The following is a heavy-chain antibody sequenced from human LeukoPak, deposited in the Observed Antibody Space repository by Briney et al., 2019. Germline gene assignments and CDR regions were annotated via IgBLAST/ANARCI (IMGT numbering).Heavy chain of an antibody. J-gene: IGHJ5*02. CDR2: INTNTGNP. CDR3: ARDFYLYYYDSRFDP. D-gene: IGHD3-22*01. CDR1: GYTFTSYA. V-gene: IGHV7-4-1*02. Sequence: ASVKVSCKASGYTFTSYAMNWVRQAPGQGLEWMGWINTNTGNPTYAQGFTGRFVFSLDTSVSTAYLQISSLKAEDTAVYYCARDFYLYYYDSRFDPWGQGTLVTVSS.